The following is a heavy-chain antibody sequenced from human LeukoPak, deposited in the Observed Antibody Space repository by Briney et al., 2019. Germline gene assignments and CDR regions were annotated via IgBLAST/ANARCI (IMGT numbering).Heavy chain of an antibody. CDR3: ARVSFSRVGYFDY. J-gene: IGHJ4*02. Sequence: KPSETLSLTCAVYGGSSSGYYWSWIRQPPGKGLEWIGEINHSGSTNYNPSLKSRVTISVDTSKNQFSLKLSSVTAADTAVYYCARVSFSRVGYFDYWGQGTLVTVSS. CDR1: GGSSSGYY. D-gene: IGHD1-26*01. V-gene: IGHV4-34*01. CDR2: INHSGST.